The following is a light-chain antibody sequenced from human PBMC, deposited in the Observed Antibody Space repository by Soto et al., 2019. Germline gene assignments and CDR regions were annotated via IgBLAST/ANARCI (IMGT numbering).Light chain of an antibody. CDR3: SSYAGREVV. Sequence: QSVLTQPPSASGSPEQSVTISCTGTRSDVGAYNYVSWYQQHPGKAPKVMIYEVTKRPSGVPDRFSGSKSGNTASLTVSGLQAEDEADYYCSSYAGREVVFGGGTKLTVL. V-gene: IGLV2-8*01. J-gene: IGLJ2*01. CDR1: RSDVGAYNY. CDR2: EVT.